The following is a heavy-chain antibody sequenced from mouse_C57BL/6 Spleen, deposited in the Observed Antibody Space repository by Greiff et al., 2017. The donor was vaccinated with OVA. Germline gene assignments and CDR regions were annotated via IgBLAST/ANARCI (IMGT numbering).Heavy chain of an antibody. D-gene: IGHD3-3*01. CDR3: ARQGRLGQSAMDY. CDR2: IDPSDSYT. V-gene: IGHV1-69*01. Sequence: QVHVKQPGAELVMPGASVKLSCKASGYTFTSYWMHWVKQRPGQGLEWIGEIDPSDSYTNYNQKFKGKSTLTVDKSSSTAYMQLSSLTSEDSAVYYCARQGRLGQSAMDYWGQGTSVTVSS. CDR1: GYTFTSYW. J-gene: IGHJ4*01.